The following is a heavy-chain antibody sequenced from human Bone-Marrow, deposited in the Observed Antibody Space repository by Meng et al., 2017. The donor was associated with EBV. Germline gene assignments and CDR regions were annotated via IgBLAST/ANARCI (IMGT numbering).Heavy chain of an antibody. Sequence: EVQLVESGGALFQPGGWVGLSCAASGFTFSTYWMHWVRQAPGKGLVWISRINEDGRTTTYADSVKGRFTISRDNSKNTLYLEMNSLRAADTAVYYCARDFVYTGLNPIDSWGQGTLVTVAS. J-gene: IGHJ4*02. D-gene: IGHD5-12*01. CDR2: INEDGRTT. CDR1: GFTFSTYW. V-gene: IGHV3-74*01. CDR3: ARDFVYTGLNPIDS.